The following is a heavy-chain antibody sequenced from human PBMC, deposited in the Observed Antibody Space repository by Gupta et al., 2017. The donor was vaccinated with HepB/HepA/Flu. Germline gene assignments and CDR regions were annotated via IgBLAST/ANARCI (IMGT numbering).Heavy chain of an antibody. CDR2: ISDSGYVI. CDR1: GLPFRDYS. J-gene: IGHJ3*02. Sequence: QVQLVESGGGLVKPGGSLRLSCEASGLPFRDYSMTWIRQAPGAGLEWLSDISDSGYVIQYADSVRGRFTMSRDNDKNSLYLQLTSLRAEDTAVYYCARRNDFWSGYHNFDIWGQGTMVTVSS. V-gene: IGHV3-11*01. CDR3: ARRNDFWSGYHNFDI. D-gene: IGHD3-3*01.